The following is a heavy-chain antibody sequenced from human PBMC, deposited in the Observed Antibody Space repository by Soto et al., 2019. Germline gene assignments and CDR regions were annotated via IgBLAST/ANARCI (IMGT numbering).Heavy chain of an antibody. Sequence: GGSLRLSCAASRFTFSSFWFHWVRQAPGKGLVWVSHINSDGSSTSYADSVKSRFTISRDNSKNTLYLQMNSLRAEDTAVYYCARVVGPRITIFGVVILEPDSSNQDYYYMDVWGKGTTVTVSS. CDR2: INSDGSST. J-gene: IGHJ6*03. CDR3: ARVVGPRITIFGVVILEPDSSNQDYYYMDV. V-gene: IGHV3-74*01. CDR1: RFTFSSFW. D-gene: IGHD3-3*01.